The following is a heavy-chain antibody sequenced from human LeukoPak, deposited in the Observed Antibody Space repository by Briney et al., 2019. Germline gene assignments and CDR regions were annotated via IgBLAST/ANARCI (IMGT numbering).Heavy chain of an antibody. D-gene: IGHD3-22*01. J-gene: IGHJ4*02. Sequence: GGSLRLSCAASGFTFSSYSMNWVRQAPGKGLEWVSSISSSSSYIYYADSVEGRFTISRDNAKNSLYLQMNSLRAEDTAVYYCARVVYYYDSSGCDWGQGTLVTVSS. CDR3: ARVVYYYDSSGCD. CDR2: ISSSSSYI. V-gene: IGHV3-21*01. CDR1: GFTFSSYS.